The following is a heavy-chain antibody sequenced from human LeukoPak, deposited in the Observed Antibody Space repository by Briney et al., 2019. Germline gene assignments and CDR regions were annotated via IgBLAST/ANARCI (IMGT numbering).Heavy chain of an antibody. CDR3: ARSPHILTGENFDY. CDR1: GYTFNSYD. Sequence: ASVKVSCKASGYTFNSYDINWVRQATGQGLEWLGWMDPSSGNTDYAQEFQGRVTFTWNTSKSTAYMELSRLRSDDTAVYYCARSPHILTGENFDYWGQGTLVTVSS. V-gene: IGHV1-8*03. J-gene: IGHJ4*02. CDR2: MDPSSGNT. D-gene: IGHD3-9*01.